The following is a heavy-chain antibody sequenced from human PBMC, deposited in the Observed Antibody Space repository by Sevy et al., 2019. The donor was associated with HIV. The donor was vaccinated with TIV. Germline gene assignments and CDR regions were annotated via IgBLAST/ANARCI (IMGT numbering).Heavy chain of an antibody. CDR2: ISYDGSNK. D-gene: IGHD3-10*01. J-gene: IGHJ3*02. V-gene: IGHV3-30-3*01. CDR3: ARGGRLLLLWFGELLNPDAFDI. CDR1: GFTFSSYA. Sequence: GGSLRLSCAASGFTFSSYAMHWVRQAPGKGLEWVAVISYDGSNKYYAVSVKGRFTISRDNSKNTLYLQMNSLRAEDTAVYYCARGGRLLLLWFGELLNPDAFDIWGQGTMVTVSS.